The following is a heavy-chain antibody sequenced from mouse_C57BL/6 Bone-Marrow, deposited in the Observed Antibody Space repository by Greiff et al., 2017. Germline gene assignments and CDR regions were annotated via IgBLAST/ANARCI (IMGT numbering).Heavy chain of an antibody. CDR2: ISSGSSTI. CDR3: ARAEPLAY. Sequence: VQLKESGGGLVKPGGSLKLSCAASGFTFSDYGMHWVRQAPEKGLEWVAYISSGSSTIYYADTVKGRFTISRDNAKNTLFLQMTSLRSEDTAMYYCARAEPLAYWGQGTLVTVSA. CDR1: GFTFSDYG. J-gene: IGHJ3*01. V-gene: IGHV5-17*01.